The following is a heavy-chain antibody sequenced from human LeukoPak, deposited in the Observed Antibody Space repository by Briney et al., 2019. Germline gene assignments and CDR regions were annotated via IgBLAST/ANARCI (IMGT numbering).Heavy chain of an antibody. CDR1: GFTFSSYE. J-gene: IGHJ4*02. D-gene: IGHD5-12*01. CDR2: ISSSGSTI. V-gene: IGHV3-48*03. Sequence: GGSLRLSCAASGFTFSSYEMNWVRQAPGKGLEWVSYISSSGSTIYYADSVKGRFTISRDNAKNSLYLQMNSLRAEDTAVYYCAREGGVRVATITRSYFDYWGQGTLVTVSS. CDR3: AREGGVRVATITRSYFDY.